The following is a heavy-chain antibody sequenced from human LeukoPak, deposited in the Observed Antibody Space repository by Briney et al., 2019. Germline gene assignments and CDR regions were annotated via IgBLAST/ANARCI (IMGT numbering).Heavy chain of an antibody. V-gene: IGHV3-66*01. CDR2: MYSGGAT. D-gene: IGHD4-17*01. CDR3: ARDPSPFYGDYGY. Sequence: GGSLRLSCAASGVTVSSSYMSWVRQAPGQGLEWVSIMYSGGATDYADSVKGRFIISRDNSKNTLYLQMNSLRAEDTAVYYCARDPSPFYGDYGYWGQGTLVIVSS. J-gene: IGHJ4*02. CDR1: GVTVSSSY.